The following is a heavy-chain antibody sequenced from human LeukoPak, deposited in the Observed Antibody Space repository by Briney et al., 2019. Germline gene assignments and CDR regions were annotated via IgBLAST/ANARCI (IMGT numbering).Heavy chain of an antibody. CDR3: ARHERPGYYGSGSYYGY. J-gene: IGHJ4*02. D-gene: IGHD3-10*01. V-gene: IGHV5-10-1*01. Sequence: GESLRISCKGSGYGFTSYWISWVRQMPGKGLEWMGRIDPSDSYTNYSPSFQGHVTISADKSISTAYLQWSSLKASDTAMYYCARHERPGYYGSGSYYGYWGQGTLVTVSS. CDR2: IDPSDSYT. CDR1: GYGFTSYW.